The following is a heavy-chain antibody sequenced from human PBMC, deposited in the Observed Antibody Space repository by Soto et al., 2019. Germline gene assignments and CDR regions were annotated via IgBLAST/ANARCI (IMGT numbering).Heavy chain of an antibody. J-gene: IGHJ6*02. D-gene: IGHD4-17*01. Sequence: GGSLRLSCAASGFTFSSYGMHWVRQAPGKGLEWVAVISYDGSNKYYADSVKGRFTISRDNSKNTLYLQMNSLRAEDTAVYYCAKDLLYGDPRGYYYYYGMDVWGQGTTVTVSS. CDR1: GFTFSSYG. CDR2: ISYDGSNK. CDR3: AKDLLYGDPRGYYYYYGMDV. V-gene: IGHV3-30*18.